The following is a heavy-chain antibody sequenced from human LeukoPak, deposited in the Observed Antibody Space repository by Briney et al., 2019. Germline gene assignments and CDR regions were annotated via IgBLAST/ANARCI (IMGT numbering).Heavy chain of an antibody. CDR2: IHNSGNT. V-gene: IGHV4-61*01. J-gene: IGHJ4*02. CDR1: GGSVSSGTYY. D-gene: IGHD2-8*01. Sequence: SETLSLTCTVSGGSVSSGTYYWSWIRRPPGKDLEWIGYIHNSGNTNYNPSLKSRVTISVDMSKNQFSLKLSSVTAADTAVYYCARDQKYGVFDYWGQGTLVTVSS. CDR3: ARDQKYGVFDY.